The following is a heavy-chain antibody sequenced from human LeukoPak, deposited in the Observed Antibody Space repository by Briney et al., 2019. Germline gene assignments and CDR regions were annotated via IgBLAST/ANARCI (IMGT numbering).Heavy chain of an antibody. Sequence: GGSLSLSCAASGFSFSSSWMTWVRQAPGKGLEWVATIKQDGSEKFYVNSVKGRFTISRDNTKDSLYLQMNSLRAEDTAVYYCARGYSDSSGIDYWGQGTLVTVSS. V-gene: IGHV3-7*04. CDR3: ARGYSDSSGIDY. J-gene: IGHJ4*02. D-gene: IGHD3-22*01. CDR1: GFSFSSSW. CDR2: IKQDGSEK.